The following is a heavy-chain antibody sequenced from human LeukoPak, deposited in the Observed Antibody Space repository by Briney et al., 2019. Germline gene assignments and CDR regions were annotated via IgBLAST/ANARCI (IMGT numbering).Heavy chain of an antibody. D-gene: IGHD3-22*01. J-gene: IGHJ4*02. V-gene: IGHV4-4*07. CDR1: GGSITSYY. Sequence: SETLSLTCTVSGGSITSYYWSWIRQSAGKGLEWIGRIYITGSTTYNPSLKSRVTMSLDTSKNQFSLKLSSVTAADTAVYYCARDPDYYDSYYFDYWGQGTLVTVSS. CDR2: IYITGST. CDR3: ARDPDYYDSYYFDY.